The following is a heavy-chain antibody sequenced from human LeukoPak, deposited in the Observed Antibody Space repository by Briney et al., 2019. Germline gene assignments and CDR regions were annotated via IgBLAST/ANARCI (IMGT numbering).Heavy chain of an antibody. CDR3: ARNASDSGTSYFDY. CDR2: IYYSGST. V-gene: IGHV4-39*01. Sequence: SETLSLACTASGGSISSSTYYWGWIRQPPGKGLEWIGSIYYSGSTSYNPSLKSRVTISVDTSKNQFSLKLDSVTAADTAVYYCARNASDSGTSYFDYWGRGTLVTVSS. J-gene: IGHJ4*02. D-gene: IGHD1-26*01. CDR1: GGSISSSTYY.